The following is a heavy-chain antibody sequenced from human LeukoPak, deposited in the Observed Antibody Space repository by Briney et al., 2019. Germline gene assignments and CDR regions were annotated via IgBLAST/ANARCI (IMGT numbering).Heavy chain of an antibody. CDR2: IYTSGKS. J-gene: IGHJ5*02. D-gene: IGHD4-17*01. V-gene: IGHV4-61*02. CDR1: SGPITSGTFY. Sequence: SQTLSLTCTVSSGPITSGTFYWNWIRQPAGKGLEWIGRIYTSGKSNYNPSLEGRVTMSVDTTKSQFSLKLNFVTAADTAVYYCARGHDYGDYWFDPWGQGTLVTVSS. CDR3: ARGHDYGDYWFDP.